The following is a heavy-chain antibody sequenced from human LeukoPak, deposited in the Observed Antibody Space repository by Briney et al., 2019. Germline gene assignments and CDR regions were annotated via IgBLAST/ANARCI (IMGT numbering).Heavy chain of an antibody. J-gene: IGHJ5*02. CDR1: GYTFTGYY. CDR2: INPNSGGT. V-gene: IGHV1-2*02. D-gene: IGHD2-2*01. CDR3: ARVNIVVVPAAISWFDP. Sequence: GASVKVSCKASGYTFTGYYMHWVRQAPGQGLEWMGWINPNSGGTNYAQKFQGRVTMTRDTSISTAYMELSRLRSDDTAVYYCARVNIVVVPAAISWFDPWGQGTLDTVSS.